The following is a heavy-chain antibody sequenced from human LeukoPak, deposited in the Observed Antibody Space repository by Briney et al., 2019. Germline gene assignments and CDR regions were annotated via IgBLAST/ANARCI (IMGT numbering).Heavy chain of an antibody. CDR2: ISGSGGST. V-gene: IGHV3-23*01. CDR1: GFAFSSYS. Sequence: GGSLRLSCAASGFAFSSYSMSWVRQAPGKGLEWVSAISGSGGSTYYADSVKGRFTISRDNSKNTLYLQMNSLRAEDTAVYYCARGDFWSGYLPSKQYWGQGTLVTVSS. D-gene: IGHD3-3*01. CDR3: ARGDFWSGYLPSKQY. J-gene: IGHJ4*02.